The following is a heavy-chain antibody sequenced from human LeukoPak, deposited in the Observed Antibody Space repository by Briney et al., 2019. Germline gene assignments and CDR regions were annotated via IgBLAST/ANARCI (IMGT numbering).Heavy chain of an antibody. CDR3: ARNIVGSRQVDY. J-gene: IGHJ4*02. CDR1: GGSFSGYY. Sequence: SETLSLTCAVYGGSFSGYYWSWIRQPPGKGLEWIGYIYHSGTTNYNPSLKSRVTISVDTSKSQFSLKLSSVTAADTAIYYCARNIVGSRQVDYWGQGTLVTVSS. D-gene: IGHD1-26*01. V-gene: IGHV4-59*01. CDR2: IYHSGTT.